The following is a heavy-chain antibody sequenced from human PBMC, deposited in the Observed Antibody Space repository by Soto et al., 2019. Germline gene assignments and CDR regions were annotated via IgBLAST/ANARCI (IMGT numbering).Heavy chain of an antibody. V-gene: IGHV3-23*01. CDR2: VSGSGGST. Sequence: EVQLLESGGGLVQPGGSLRLSCAASGFTFSSYAMRWVRQAPGKGLEWVSAVSGSGGSTYYADSVKGRFTISRDNSKNTLYLQMNSLRAEDTAVYYCARRGSGSYYDYWGQGTLVTVSS. J-gene: IGHJ4*02. CDR3: ARRGSGSYYDY. CDR1: GFTFSSYA. D-gene: IGHD1-26*01.